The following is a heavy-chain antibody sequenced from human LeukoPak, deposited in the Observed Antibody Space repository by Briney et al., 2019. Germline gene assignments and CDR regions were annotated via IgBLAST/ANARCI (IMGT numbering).Heavy chain of an antibody. Sequence: GGSLRLSCAASGFASGFTFSSYAVSWVRKAPGKGLEWVASINGRGATTYYADSVKGRFTISRDNSKNTLYLQMNSLRADDTAVHSCAKAPATGEGYYYYMDVWGKGTTVTVSS. D-gene: IGHD7-27*01. CDR2: INGRGATT. J-gene: IGHJ6*03. CDR3: AKAPATGEGYYYYMDV. CDR1: GFTFSSYA. V-gene: IGHV3-23*01.